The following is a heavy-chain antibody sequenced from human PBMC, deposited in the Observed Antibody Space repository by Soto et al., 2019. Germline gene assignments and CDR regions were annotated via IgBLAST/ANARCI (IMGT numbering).Heavy chain of an antibody. CDR3: ATLPPRIVVVMTDLPT. D-gene: IGHD2-15*01. CDR2: IYHTGTT. Sequence: QLRESGPGLVKPSGTLSLTCFVSGASISSTYWWSWVRQTPGKRLEWIGQIYHTGTTSYNQSLKNRVNISLDKSNNQFSLRLTSMTAADTAVYYCATLPPRIVVVMTDLPTWGQGTLVTVSS. CDR1: GASISSTYW. J-gene: IGHJ5*02. V-gene: IGHV4-4*02.